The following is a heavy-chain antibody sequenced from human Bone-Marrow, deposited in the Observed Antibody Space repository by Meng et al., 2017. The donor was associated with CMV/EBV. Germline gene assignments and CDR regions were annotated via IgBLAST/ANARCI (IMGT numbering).Heavy chain of an antibody. J-gene: IGHJ4*02. D-gene: IGHD2/OR15-2a*01. Sequence: ASVKVSCKASGYTFTGYYMHWARQAPGQGLEWMGWINPNSGGTNYAQKFQGRVTMTRDTSISTAYMELSRLRSDDTAVYYCARRSRISWTPPDYWGQGTLVTVSS. CDR3: ARRSRISWTPPDY. CDR1: GYTFTGYY. CDR2: INPNSGGT. V-gene: IGHV1-2*02.